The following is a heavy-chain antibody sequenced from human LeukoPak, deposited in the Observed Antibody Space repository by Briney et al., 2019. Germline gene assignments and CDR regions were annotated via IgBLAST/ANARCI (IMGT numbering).Heavy chain of an antibody. Sequence: GGSLRLSCAASGLTFSSHWMHWVRQAPGKGLEWVSAISGSGGSTYYADSVKGRFTISRDNSKNTLYLQMNSLRAEDTAVYYCAKKAVVVITKGDYWGQGTLVTVSS. CDR3: AKKAVVVITKGDY. CDR1: GLTFSSHW. V-gene: IGHV3-23*01. D-gene: IGHD3-22*01. CDR2: ISGSGGST. J-gene: IGHJ4*02.